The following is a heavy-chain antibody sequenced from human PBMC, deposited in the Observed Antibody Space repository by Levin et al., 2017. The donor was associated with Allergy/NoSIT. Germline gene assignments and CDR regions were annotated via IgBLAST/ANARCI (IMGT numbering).Heavy chain of an antibody. CDR1: GDIVSGDRVA. CDR2: TYYRSKWYN. V-gene: IGHV6-1*01. J-gene: IGHJ5*02. Sequence: SETLSLTCAISGDIVSGDRVAWNWIRQSPSRGLEWLGRTYYRSKWYNEYAVSVKSRIIIDPDTSKNQFSLQLNSVTPEDTAVYYCTRANFKNWFDPWGQGTLVTVSS. CDR3: TRANFKNWFDP. D-gene: IGHD1-7*01.